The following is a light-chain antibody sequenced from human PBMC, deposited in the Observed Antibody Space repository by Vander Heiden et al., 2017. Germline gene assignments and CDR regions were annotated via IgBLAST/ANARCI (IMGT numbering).Light chain of an antibody. CDR2: EFI. J-gene: IGLJ2*01. Sequence: QSALTQPAHVSGAPGQSTTTSCTGTSSDVGNYNFVSLYQHHPGKAPKLMIYEFIKRPSGVSNRFSGSKSGNTASLTISGLQAEDEADYYCCSYGDSNTLVFGGGTKLTVL. CDR3: CSYGDSNTLV. CDR1: SSDVGNYNF. V-gene: IGLV2-23*02.